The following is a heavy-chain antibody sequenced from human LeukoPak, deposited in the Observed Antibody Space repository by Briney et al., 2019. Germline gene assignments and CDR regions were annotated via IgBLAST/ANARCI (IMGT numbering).Heavy chain of an antibody. CDR2: ISSSGSTI. CDR3: ARGNGDFTPDAFDI. V-gene: IGHV3-11*01. J-gene: IGHJ3*02. Sequence: GGSLRLSCAASGFTFSDYYMSWIRQAPGKGLEWVSYISSSGSTIYYADSVKGRFTISRDNAKNPLYLQMNSLRAEDTAVYYCARGNGDFTPDAFDIWGQGTMVTVSS. D-gene: IGHD4-17*01. CDR1: GFTFSDYY.